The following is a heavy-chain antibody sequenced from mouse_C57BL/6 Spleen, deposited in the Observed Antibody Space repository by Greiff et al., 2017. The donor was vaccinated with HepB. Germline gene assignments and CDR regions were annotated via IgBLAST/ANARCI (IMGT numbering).Heavy chain of an antibody. CDR1: GYSITSGYY. V-gene: IGHV3-6*01. J-gene: IGHJ4*01. Sequence: VQLQQSGPGLVKPSQSLSLTCSVTGYSITSGYYWNWIRQFPGNKLEWMGYISYDGSNNYNPSLKNRISITRDTSKNQFFLKLNSVTTEDTATYYCARKNLYDYDRGNAMDYWGQGTSVTVSS. CDR2: ISYDGSN. CDR3: ARKNLYDYDRGNAMDY. D-gene: IGHD2-4*01.